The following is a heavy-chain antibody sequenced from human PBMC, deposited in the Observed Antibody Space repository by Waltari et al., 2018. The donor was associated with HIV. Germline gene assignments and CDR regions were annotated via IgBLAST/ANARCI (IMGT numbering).Heavy chain of an antibody. CDR3: ITDQWLAPFDH. Sequence: EVQLVESGGGVVKPGRSFRLYCRAYGFTFSNVWMSWVRQAPGEGLEWVCRIKSRSDSGTTDYAASVKGRFTVSRDDSKNTLYLQMTSLKTEDTAVYYCITDQWLAPFDHWGQGTLVTVSS. D-gene: IGHD6-19*01. CDR1: GFTFSNVW. J-gene: IGHJ4*02. V-gene: IGHV3-15*01. CDR2: IKSRSDSGTT.